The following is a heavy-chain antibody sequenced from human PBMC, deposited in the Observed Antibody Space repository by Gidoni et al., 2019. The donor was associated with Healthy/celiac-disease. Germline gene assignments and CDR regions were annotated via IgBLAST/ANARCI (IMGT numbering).Heavy chain of an antibody. D-gene: IGHD3-10*01. CDR2: ISGSGGST. CDR1: GFTFSSYA. V-gene: IGHV3-23*01. Sequence: EVQLLESGGGLVQPGGSLRLSCAASGFTFSSYAMSWVRQAPGKGLEWVSAISGSGGSTYYADSVKGRFTISRDNSKNTLYLQMNSLRAEDTAVYYCAKDLRLGSGSYLGTFDYWGQGTLVTVSS. J-gene: IGHJ4*02. CDR3: AKDLRLGSGSYLGTFDY.